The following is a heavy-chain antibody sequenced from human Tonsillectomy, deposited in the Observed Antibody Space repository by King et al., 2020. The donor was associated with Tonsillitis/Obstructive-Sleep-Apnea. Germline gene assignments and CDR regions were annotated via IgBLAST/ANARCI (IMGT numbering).Heavy chain of an antibody. J-gene: IGHJ6*03. V-gene: IGHV4-39*01. Sequence: QLQESGPGLVKPSETLSLTCTVSGGSISSSSYYWGWIRQPPGQGLEWIGSIYYSGSTYYNPSLKSRVTISVDTSKNQFSLKLSSVTAADTAVYYCARLPASSPIYYYYYMDVWGKGTTVTVSS. CDR3: ARLPASSPIYYYYYMDV. D-gene: IGHD6-19*01. CDR2: IYYSGST. CDR1: GGSISSSSYY.